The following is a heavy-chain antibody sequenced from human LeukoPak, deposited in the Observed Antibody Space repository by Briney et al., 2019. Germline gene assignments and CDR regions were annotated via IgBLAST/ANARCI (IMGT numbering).Heavy chain of an antibody. CDR1: GFTFSSYG. V-gene: IGHV3-30*03. Sequence: GGSLRLSCAASGFTFSSYGMHWVHQAPGKGLEWVAVISYDGSNKYYADSVKGRFTISRDNSKNTLYLQMNSLRAEDTAVYYCAASRDGYNYPFDYWGQGTLVTVSS. J-gene: IGHJ4*02. CDR2: ISYDGSNK. D-gene: IGHD5-24*01. CDR3: AASRDGYNYPFDY.